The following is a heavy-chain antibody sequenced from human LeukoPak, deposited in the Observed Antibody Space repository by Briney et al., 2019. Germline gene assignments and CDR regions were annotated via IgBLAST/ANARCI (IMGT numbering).Heavy chain of an antibody. J-gene: IGHJ4*02. CDR1: GFTFSSFA. CDR2: VSGGGDNT. Sequence: GGSLRLSCAASGFTFSSFAMSWVRQAPGKGLEWVSGVSGGGDNTYYADSVKGRFTVSRDNSKNTLYLQMNSLRAEDTAVYYCARTGSSGWSYFDYWSQGTLVTVSS. V-gene: IGHV3-23*01. D-gene: IGHD6-19*01. CDR3: ARTGSSGWSYFDY.